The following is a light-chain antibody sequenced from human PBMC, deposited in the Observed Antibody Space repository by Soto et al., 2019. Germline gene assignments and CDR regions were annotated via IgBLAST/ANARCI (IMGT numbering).Light chain of an antibody. CDR3: QTWGTGIRV. Sequence: QSVLTQSSSASASLGASVKLTCTLSTGHRAFAIAWHQQQPEKGPRFLMKVNSDGTHSRGDGIPDRFSGSSSGAERYLTISSLQSEDEADYYCQTWGTGIRVFGGGTKVTVL. CDR1: TGHRAFA. J-gene: IGLJ3*02. V-gene: IGLV4-69*01. CDR2: VNSDGTH.